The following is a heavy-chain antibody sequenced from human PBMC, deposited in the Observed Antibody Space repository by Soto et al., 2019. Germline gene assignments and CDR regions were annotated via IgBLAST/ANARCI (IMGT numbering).Heavy chain of an antibody. CDR2: IIPIFGTA. CDR3: ARDPLMTAAAGKQTYYYYGMDV. Sequence: SVKVSCKASGGTFSSYAISWVRQAPGQGLEWMGGIIPIFGTANYAQKFQGRVTITADESTSTAYMELSSLRSEDTAVYYCARDPLMTAAAGKQTYYYYGMDVWGQGTTVTVSS. V-gene: IGHV1-69*13. CDR1: GGTFSSYA. J-gene: IGHJ6*02. D-gene: IGHD6-13*01.